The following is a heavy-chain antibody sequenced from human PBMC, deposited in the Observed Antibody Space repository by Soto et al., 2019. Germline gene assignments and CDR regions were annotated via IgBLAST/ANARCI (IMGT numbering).Heavy chain of an antibody. CDR1: GFTVSSNY. V-gene: IGHV3-66*01. CDR2: IYSAGNI. Sequence: GSLRLSCAASGFTVSSNYMSWVRQAPGKGLEWISIIYSAGNIYYADSVKGRFTISRDNSKNTLYLQMNSLRAEDTAVYYCARDFVVGGPTINYYYGMDVWGQGTTVTVSS. CDR3: ARDFVVGGPTINYYYGMDV. J-gene: IGHJ6*02. D-gene: IGHD1-26*01.